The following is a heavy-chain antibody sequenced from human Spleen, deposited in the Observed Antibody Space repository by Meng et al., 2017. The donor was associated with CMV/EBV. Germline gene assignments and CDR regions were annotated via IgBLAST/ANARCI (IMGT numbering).Heavy chain of an antibody. V-gene: IGHV1-69*13. D-gene: IGHD2-2*02. Sequence: VKVSCKASGGTFSSYAISWVRQAPGQGLEWMGGIIPIFGTANYAQKFQGRVTITTDESTSTAYMELSSLRSEDTAVYYWATEGGVVVPAAIRYYYYGMDVWGQGTTVTVSS. J-gene: IGHJ6*02. CDR3: ATEGGVVVPAAIRYYYYGMDV. CDR2: IIPIFGTA. CDR1: GGTFSSYA.